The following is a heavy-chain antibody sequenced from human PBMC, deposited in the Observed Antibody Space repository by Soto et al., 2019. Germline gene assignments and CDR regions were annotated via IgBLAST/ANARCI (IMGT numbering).Heavy chain of an antibody. Sequence: QVQLQESGPGLVKPSQTLSLTCTVSGGSISSEGYYWTWIRQHPGKGLEWIGYIYSSGNTYSNPSLKGRVSISMDTSRNEFSLKLTSLTAADTAIYVCAIGRVAGLFRDSWGQGTLVTVSS. CDR3: AIGRVAGLFRDS. J-gene: IGHJ5*01. V-gene: IGHV4-31*03. CDR1: GGSISSEGYY. CDR2: IYSSGNT.